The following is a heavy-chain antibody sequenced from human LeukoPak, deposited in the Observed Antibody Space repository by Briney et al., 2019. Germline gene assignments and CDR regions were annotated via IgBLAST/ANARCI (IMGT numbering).Heavy chain of an antibody. Sequence: GGSLRLSCAASGFTFSNAWMSWVRQAPGKGLEWVGRIKRKTDGGTTDYAAPVKGRFTISRDNAKKSLYLQMSSLRAEDTAVYYCARRRGSSAFDIWGQGTMVTVSS. V-gene: IGHV3-15*01. CDR2: IKRKTDGGTT. J-gene: IGHJ3*02. D-gene: IGHD6-6*01. CDR3: ARRRGSSAFDI. CDR1: GFTFSNAW.